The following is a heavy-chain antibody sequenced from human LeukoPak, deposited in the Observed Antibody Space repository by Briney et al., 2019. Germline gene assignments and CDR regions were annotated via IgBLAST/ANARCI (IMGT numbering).Heavy chain of an antibody. V-gene: IGHV3-30*04. Sequence: GGSLRLSCAASGFTFSSYAMHWVRQAPGKGLEWVAVISYDGSNKYYADSVKGRFTISRDNSKNTLYLQMNSLRAEDTAVYYCARDPTRLKGRYCSSTSCYMVSVWQEGDAFDIWGQGTMVTVSS. CDR3: ARDPTRLKGRYCSSTSCYMVSVWQEGDAFDI. CDR2: ISYDGSNK. D-gene: IGHD2-2*02. J-gene: IGHJ3*02. CDR1: GFTFSSYA.